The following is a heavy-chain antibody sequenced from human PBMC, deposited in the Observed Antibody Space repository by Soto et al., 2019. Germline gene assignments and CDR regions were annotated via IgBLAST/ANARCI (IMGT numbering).Heavy chain of an antibody. V-gene: IGHV4-34*01. CDR3: ARVGRTRGSVGNHINYYFYYYMDV. CDR1: IGSFSDYC. Sequence: QGQLQQWGAGLLKPSETLSLTCAVCIGSFSDYCWSWIRQPPGKGLEYIGEINPSGSTTYNPALSSQVTMSVDTSKNQFSLKLTSVTAADTAVYYCARVGRTRGSVGNHINYYFYYYMDVWGKGTTVTVSS. CDR2: INPSGST. D-gene: IGHD3-10*01. J-gene: IGHJ6*03.